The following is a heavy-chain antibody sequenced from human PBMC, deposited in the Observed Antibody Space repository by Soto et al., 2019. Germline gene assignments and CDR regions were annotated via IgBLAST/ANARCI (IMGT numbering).Heavy chain of an antibody. CDR2: IKSKANGGTT. CDR1: GFTFSTAW. D-gene: IGHD3-16*01. Sequence: EVQLVESGGGLVKPGGSLRLSCAASGFTFSTAWMNWVRQAPGKGLEWVGRIKSKANGGTTDYAAPVKGRFTTSRDESINTLHLQMNSLKTADTSVYYCATVGQYYLLSDPWGQGALVS. V-gene: IGHV3-15*07. CDR3: ATVGQYYLLSDP. J-gene: IGHJ5*02.